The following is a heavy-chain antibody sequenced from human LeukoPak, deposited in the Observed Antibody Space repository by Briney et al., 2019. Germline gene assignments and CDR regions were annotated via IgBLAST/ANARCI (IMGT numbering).Heavy chain of an antibody. CDR2: IYYSGST. CDR1: GGSISSSSDY. D-gene: IGHD3-3*01. CDR3: ASLYRGIFGVVINLSYYYYMDV. Sequence: SETLSLTCTVSGGSISSSSDYWGWIRQPPGKGLEWFGSIYYSGSTYYNPSLKSRVTISVDTSKNQFSLKLSSVTAADTAVYYCASLYRGIFGVVINLSYYYYMDVWGKGTTVTVSS. V-gene: IGHV4-39*01. J-gene: IGHJ6*03.